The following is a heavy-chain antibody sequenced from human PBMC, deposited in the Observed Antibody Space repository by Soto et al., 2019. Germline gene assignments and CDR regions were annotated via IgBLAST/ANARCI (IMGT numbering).Heavy chain of an antibody. CDR1: GGSISSYY. J-gene: IGHJ4*02. D-gene: IGHD7-27*01. CDR2: IYYSGST. CDR3: ARDRAKSGVFDY. Sequence: PSETLPLACTVSGGSISSYYRSWIRQPPGKGLEWIGYIYYSGSTNYNPSLKSRVTISVYTSKNQFSLKLSSVTAADTAVYYCARDRAKSGVFDYWGQGTLVTVSS. V-gene: IGHV4-59*01.